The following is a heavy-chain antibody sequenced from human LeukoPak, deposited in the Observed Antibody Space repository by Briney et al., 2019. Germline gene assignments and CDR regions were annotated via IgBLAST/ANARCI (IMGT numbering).Heavy chain of an antibody. D-gene: IGHD2-2*01. CDR2: IYHSGNT. V-gene: IGHV4-4*02. Sequence: SGTLSLTCAVSGGSISSGNWWSWIRQSPGKGLEWIGEIYHSGNTVYNPPLKSRVTISVDNSNNQFSLKLTSVTAADTAVYYCARNGASSSVVDWGQGTLVTVSS. CDR3: ARNGASSSVVD. J-gene: IGHJ4*02. CDR1: GGSISSGNW.